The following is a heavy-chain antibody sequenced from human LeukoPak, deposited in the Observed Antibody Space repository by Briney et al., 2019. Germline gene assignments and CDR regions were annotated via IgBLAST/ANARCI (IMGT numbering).Heavy chain of an antibody. CDR3: AKYLGARTPFDY. CDR1: GFTFSSYA. D-gene: IGHD3-10*01. CDR2: ISSSSGNT. J-gene: IGHJ4*02. V-gene: IGHV3-23*01. Sequence: GGSLRLSCAASGFTFSSYAMSWFRQAPGKGLEWASAISSSSGNTYYADSVKGRFTISRDNSKNTLYLQMDSLRAEDTAVYYCAKYLGARTPFDYWGQGTLVTVTS.